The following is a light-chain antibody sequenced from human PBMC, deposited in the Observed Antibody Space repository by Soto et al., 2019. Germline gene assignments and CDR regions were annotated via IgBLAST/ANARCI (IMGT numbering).Light chain of an antibody. CDR2: EVS. Sequence: QSVPTQPPSASGSPGQSATISCTGTSSDVGGYNYVSWYQQYPSKAPKLIIYEVSRRPSGVPDRFSGSKSGNTASLTVSGLQAEDEADYYCSSYAGSSTWVFGGGTKLTVL. CDR3: SSYAGSSTWV. V-gene: IGLV2-8*01. CDR1: SSDVGGYNY. J-gene: IGLJ2*01.